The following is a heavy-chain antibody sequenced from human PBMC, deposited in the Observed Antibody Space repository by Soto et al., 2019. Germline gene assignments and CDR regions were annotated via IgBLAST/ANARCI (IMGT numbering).Heavy chain of an antibody. D-gene: IGHD3-22*01. V-gene: IGHV4-38-2*02. CDR2: IDYSGRT. CDR3: ARDLSSGYDYYYFEY. CDR1: GYLISSGYY. Sequence: LSLTCSVSGYLISSGYYWGWVRHTAGKGLEWLGSIDYSGRTYKNPSLKSRVGASVDLSKNQFSLNLRSVTAADTAVYFCARDLSSGYDYYYFEYWGQGTLVTVSS. J-gene: IGHJ4*02.